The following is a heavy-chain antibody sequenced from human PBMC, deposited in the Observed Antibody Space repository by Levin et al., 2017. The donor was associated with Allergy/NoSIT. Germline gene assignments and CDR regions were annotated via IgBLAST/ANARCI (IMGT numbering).Heavy chain of an antibody. V-gene: IGHV3-30*18. D-gene: IGHD5-12*01. Sequence: PGGSLRLSCAASGFTFSSYGMHWVRQAPGKGLEWVAVISYDGSNKYYADSVKGRFTISRDNSRNTLYLQMNSLRAEDTAVYYCAKGPSGYLIDFWGQGTLVTVSS. CDR3: AKGPSGYLIDF. CDR1: GFTFSSYG. CDR2: ISYDGSNK. J-gene: IGHJ4*02.